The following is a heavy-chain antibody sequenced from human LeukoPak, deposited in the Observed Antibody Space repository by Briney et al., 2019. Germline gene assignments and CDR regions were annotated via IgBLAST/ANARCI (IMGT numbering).Heavy chain of an antibody. V-gene: IGHV4-34*01. CDR3: ARARIAVAGTLFGY. J-gene: IGHJ4*02. CDR2: INHSGST. D-gene: IGHD6-19*01. CDR1: GGSFSGYY. Sequence: SETLSLTCAVYGGSFSGYYWSWIRQPPGKGLEWIGEINHSGSTNYNPSLKSRVTMSVDTSKNQFSLKLSSVTAADTAVYYCARARIAVAGTLFGYWGQGTLVTVSS.